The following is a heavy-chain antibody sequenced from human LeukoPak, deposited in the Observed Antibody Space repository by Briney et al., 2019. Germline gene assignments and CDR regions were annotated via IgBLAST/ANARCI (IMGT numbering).Heavy chain of an antibody. CDR3: AKDRSPTYYYDSSGPSLDY. Sequence: GGSLRLSCAASGFTFSSYGMHWVRQAPGKGLEWVAVISYDGSNKYYADSVKGRFTISRDNSKNTLYLQMNSLRAEDTAVYYCAKDRSPTYYYDSSGPSLDYWGQGTLVTVSP. CDR2: ISYDGSNK. J-gene: IGHJ4*02. CDR1: GFTFSSYG. V-gene: IGHV3-30*18. D-gene: IGHD3-22*01.